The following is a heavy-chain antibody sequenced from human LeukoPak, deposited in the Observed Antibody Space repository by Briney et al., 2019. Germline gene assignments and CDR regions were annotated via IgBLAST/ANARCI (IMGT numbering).Heavy chain of an antibody. Sequence: GGSLRLSCAASRFTFSSYWMHWVRQAPGKGLVWVSRINSDGRSTSYADSVKGRFTISRDNAKNTLYLQMNSLRAEDTAVYYCARDIGATNWFDPWGQGTLVTVSS. V-gene: IGHV3-74*01. J-gene: IGHJ5*02. CDR3: ARDIGATNWFDP. CDR2: INSDGRST. CDR1: RFTFSSYW. D-gene: IGHD1-26*01.